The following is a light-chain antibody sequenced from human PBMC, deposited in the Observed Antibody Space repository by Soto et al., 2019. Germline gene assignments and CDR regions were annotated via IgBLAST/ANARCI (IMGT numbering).Light chain of an antibody. CDR1: SSDVGGYNY. CDR2: EVN. V-gene: IGLV2-8*01. CDR3: SSYAGSSNV. J-gene: IGLJ1*01. Sequence: QSVLTQPPSASGSPGQSVAISYTGTSSDVGGYNYDSWYQQHPGKAPKLMIYEVNKRPSGVPDRFSGSKSGNTASLTVSGLQAEDEADYYCSSYAGSSNVFGTGTKLTV.